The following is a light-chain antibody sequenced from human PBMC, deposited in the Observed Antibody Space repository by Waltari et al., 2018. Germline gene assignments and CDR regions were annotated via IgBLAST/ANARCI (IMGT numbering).Light chain of an antibody. CDR3: QQYRIFPFT. Sequence: DIQMTQSPSPLSASVGDRVTITCRASQTVFSWLAWYQQKPGKSPNLLISKASGLESGVPSRFSGSGSGTEFTLTISSLQPDDSATYYCQQYRIFPFTFGGGSKVEVK. J-gene: IGKJ4*01. V-gene: IGKV1-5*03. CDR2: KAS. CDR1: QTVFSW.